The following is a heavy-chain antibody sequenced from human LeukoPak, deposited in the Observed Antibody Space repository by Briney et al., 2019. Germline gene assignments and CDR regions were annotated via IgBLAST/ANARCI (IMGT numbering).Heavy chain of an antibody. CDR3: ASGKYYDFWSGYNGYYYYGMDV. Sequence: SETLSLTCTVSGGSISSSSYYWGWIRQPPGQGLEWIGSIYYSGSTYYNPSLKSRVTISVDTSKNQFSLKLSSVTAADTAVYYCASGKYYDFWSGYNGYYYYGMDVWGQGTTVTVSS. D-gene: IGHD3-3*01. J-gene: IGHJ6*02. CDR1: GGSISSSSYY. CDR2: IYYSGST. V-gene: IGHV4-39*01.